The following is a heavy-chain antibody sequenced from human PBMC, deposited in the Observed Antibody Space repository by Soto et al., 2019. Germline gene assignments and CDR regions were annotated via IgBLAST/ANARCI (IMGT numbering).Heavy chain of an antibody. J-gene: IGHJ6*02. D-gene: IGHD6-6*01. CDR3: ARTKTARTKYYYYYGMEV. CDR1: GGSISSYY. Sequence: SETLSLTCTVSGGSISSYYWSWIRQPPGKGLEWIGNIYYSGSTNYNPSLKSRVTISVDTSKNQFSLKLSSVTAADTAVYYCARTKTARTKYYYYYGMEVWDQGTTGTVAS. V-gene: IGHV4-59*01. CDR2: IYYSGST.